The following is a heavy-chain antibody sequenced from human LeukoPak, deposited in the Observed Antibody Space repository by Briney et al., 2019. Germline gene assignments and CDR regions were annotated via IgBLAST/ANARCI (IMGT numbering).Heavy chain of an antibody. CDR3: ARGPYSSSWTR. Sequence: SETLSLTCTVSGGSISSGSHHWGWFRQSPGKGLEWIGSIYDSRTIYYNPSLKSRVTISVDTSKNQFSLKLSSVTAADTAVYYCARGPYSSSWTRWGQGTLVTVSS. J-gene: IGHJ4*02. CDR1: GGSISSGSHH. CDR2: IYDSRTI. D-gene: IGHD6-13*01. V-gene: IGHV4-39*07.